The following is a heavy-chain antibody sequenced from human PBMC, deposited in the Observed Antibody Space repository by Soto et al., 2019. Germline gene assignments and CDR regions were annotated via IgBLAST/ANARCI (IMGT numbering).Heavy chain of an antibody. CDR3: ATASYYCSSTSCYARPNEAGHKYYFDY. CDR1: GGSISSGGYS. J-gene: IGHJ4*02. CDR2: VYFSGST. Sequence: TLSLTCAVSGGSISSGGYSWSWIRQPPGKGLEWIGHVYFSGSTNYNPSLKSRVTISVDTSKNQFSLKLSSVTAADTAVYYCATASYYCSSTSCYARPNEAGHKYYFDYWGQGTLVTVSS. V-gene: IGHV4-30-4*07. D-gene: IGHD2-2*01.